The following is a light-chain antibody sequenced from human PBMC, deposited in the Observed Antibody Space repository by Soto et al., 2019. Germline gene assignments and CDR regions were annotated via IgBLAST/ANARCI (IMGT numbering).Light chain of an antibody. J-gene: IGKJ4*01. CDR3: QKFNAAPT. CDR1: QAINNY. Sequence: DIQMTQSPSSLSASVGDRVTITCRASQAINNYLAWYQQKPGKVPTLLISAASTLQSGVPSRFSGSGSGTDFILTISGQQPDDVATYYCQKFNAAPTFGGGTKVEI. CDR2: AAS. V-gene: IGKV1-27*01.